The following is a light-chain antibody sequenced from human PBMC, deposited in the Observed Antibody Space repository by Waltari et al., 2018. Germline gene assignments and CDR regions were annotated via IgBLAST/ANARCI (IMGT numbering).Light chain of an antibody. CDR3: AAWDDSLHGPV. Sequence: QSVLTQPPSASGTPGPRVTISCSGSSSNIRRNVANWYQQLPGTAPKVLIYRNNQRPSGVPDRFSGSKSGTSAALAISGLQSEDEGDYYCAAWDDSLHGPVFGAGTKVTVL. CDR1: SSNIRRNV. CDR2: RNN. J-gene: IGLJ3*02. V-gene: IGLV1-44*01.